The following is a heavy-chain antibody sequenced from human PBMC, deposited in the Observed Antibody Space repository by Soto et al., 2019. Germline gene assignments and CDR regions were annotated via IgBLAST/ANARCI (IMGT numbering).Heavy chain of an antibody. CDR1: GFTFSNYA. V-gene: IGHV3-30-3*01. Sequence: QVQLVESGGGVVQPGRSLRVSCAASGFTFSNYAMHWVRQSPGKGLEWVAVVSYDGSKQFYADSVEGRFTISRDSSKSTLYLHMDNLRDEYTAVYYCARDRVYYYDNSGYYNFDYWGQGTLVTVSS. D-gene: IGHD3-22*01. CDR3: ARDRVYYYDNSGYYNFDY. CDR2: VSYDGSKQ. J-gene: IGHJ4*02.